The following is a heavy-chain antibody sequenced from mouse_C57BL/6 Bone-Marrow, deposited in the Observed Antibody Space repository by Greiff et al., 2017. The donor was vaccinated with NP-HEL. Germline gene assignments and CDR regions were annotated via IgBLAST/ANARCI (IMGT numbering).Heavy chain of an antibody. CDR1: GFSFNTYA. J-gene: IGHJ1*03. D-gene: IGHD2-3*01. V-gene: IGHV10-1*01. Sequence: GGGLVQPKGSLKLSCAASGFSFNTYAMNWVRQAPGKGLEWVARIRSKSNNYATYYADSVKDRFTISRDDSESMLYLQMNNLKTEDTAMYYCVRHNDGYLYWYFDVWGTGTTVTVSS. CDR2: IRSKSNNYAT. CDR3: VRHNDGYLYWYFDV.